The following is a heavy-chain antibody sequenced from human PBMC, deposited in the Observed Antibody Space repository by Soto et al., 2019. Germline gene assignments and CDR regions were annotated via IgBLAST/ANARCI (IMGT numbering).Heavy chain of an antibody. D-gene: IGHD2-2*02. CDR3: ARGGIVVVPAAIHYYGMDV. J-gene: IGHJ6*02. V-gene: IGHV1-69*01. CDR1: GGTFSSYA. Sequence: QVQLVQSGAEVKKPGSSVKVSCKASGGTFSSYAISWVRQAPGQGLEWMGGIIPIFGTANYAQKFQGRVTITADESTSTAYMELSSLRSEDTAVYYCARGGIVVVPAAIHYYGMDVWGQGTTVTVSS. CDR2: IIPIFGTA.